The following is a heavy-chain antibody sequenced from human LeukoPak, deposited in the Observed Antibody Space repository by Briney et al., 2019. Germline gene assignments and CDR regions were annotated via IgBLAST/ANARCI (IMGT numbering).Heavy chain of an antibody. CDR1: GGAFRGYY. V-gene: IGHV4-34*01. Sequence: SETPALTFAVYGGAFRGYYLSWIRQPPGKGVGLIWEINHSGSTNYNPSLKSRVTISVDTSKKQFSLKLSSVTAADTAVYYCARGRSIAAARWFDPWGQGTLVTVSS. CDR2: INHSGST. D-gene: IGHD6-13*01. CDR3: ARGRSIAAARWFDP. J-gene: IGHJ5*02.